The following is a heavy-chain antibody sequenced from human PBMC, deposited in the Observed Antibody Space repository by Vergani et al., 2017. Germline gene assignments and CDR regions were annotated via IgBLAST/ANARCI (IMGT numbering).Heavy chain of an antibody. CDR3: ARGGLVAALDYYYGMDV. CDR2: IIPILGIA. D-gene: IGHD2-15*01. J-gene: IGHJ6*02. CDR1: GGTFSSYA. Sequence: QVQLVQSGAEVKKPGSSVKVSCKASGGTFSSYAISWVRQAPGKGLEWMGRIIPILGIANYAQKFQGRVTITADKSTSTAYMELSSLRSEDTAVYYCARGGLVAALDYYYGMDVWGQGTTVTVSS. V-gene: IGHV1-69*04.